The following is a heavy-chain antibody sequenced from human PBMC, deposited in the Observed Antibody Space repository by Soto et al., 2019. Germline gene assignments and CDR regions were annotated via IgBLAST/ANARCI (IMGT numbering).Heavy chain of an antibody. CDR2: ISDSDGGT. CDR3: AKGRTLFDF. V-gene: IGHV3-23*01. CDR1: GFAFSAYA. J-gene: IGHJ4*02. Sequence: PGGSLRLSCAASGFAFSAYAMTWVRQAPGKGLEWVSDISDSDGGTHYADSVKGRFTISRDNAKNTLYLQMDRLRVEDAAVYYCAKGRTLFDFWGQGTLVTVSS.